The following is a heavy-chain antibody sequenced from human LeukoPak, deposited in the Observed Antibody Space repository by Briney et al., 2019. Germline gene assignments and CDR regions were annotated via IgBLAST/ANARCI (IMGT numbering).Heavy chain of an antibody. CDR1: GYTFTSYD. CDR3: ARGVNTYLWFGGDYMDV. D-gene: IGHD3-16*01. V-gene: IGHV1-8*03. Sequence: ASVKVSCKASGYTFTSYDINWVRQATGQGLEWMGWMNPNSGNTGYAQKFQGRVTITRNTSIGTAYMELSSLRSEDTAVYYCARGVNTYLWFGGDYMDVWGQGTLVTVSS. CDR2: MNPNSGNT. J-gene: IGHJ4*02.